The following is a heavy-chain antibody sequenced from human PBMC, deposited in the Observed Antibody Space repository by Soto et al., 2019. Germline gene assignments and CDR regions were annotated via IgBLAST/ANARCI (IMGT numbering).Heavy chain of an antibody. CDR3: ARVAPNGGGGALDI. CDR2: SYYSGST. CDR1: GGSISSYY. V-gene: IGHV4-59*01. J-gene: IGHJ3*02. D-gene: IGHD7-27*01. Sequence: QVQLQESGPGLVKPSETLSLTCTVSGGSISSYYWSWIRQPPGKGLEWIGYSYYSGSTNYKPSLRSRVTIAVDTSKNQFYLELSSVTAADTAVYYCARVAPNGGGGALDIWGQGTMVTVSS.